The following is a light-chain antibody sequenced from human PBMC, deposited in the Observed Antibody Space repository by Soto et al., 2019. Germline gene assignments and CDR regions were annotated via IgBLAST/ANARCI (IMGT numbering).Light chain of an antibody. CDR2: DAS. CDR1: QSVSSY. J-gene: IGKJ4*02. CDR3: QQRSNS. V-gene: IGKV3-11*01. Sequence: EIVLTQSPATLSLSPGERATLSCRASQSVSSYLAWYQQKPGQAPRLLIYDASNRSTGIPARCSGSGSGTDFTLTISSLEAEDFAVYYCQQRSNSFGGGTKVEIK.